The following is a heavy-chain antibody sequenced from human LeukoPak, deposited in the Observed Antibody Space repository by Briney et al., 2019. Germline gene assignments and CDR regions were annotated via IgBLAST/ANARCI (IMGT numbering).Heavy chain of an antibody. CDR1: GGSISSGSYY. CDR2: IYTSGST. V-gene: IGHV4-61*02. D-gene: IGHD3-22*01. J-gene: IGHJ6*03. Sequence: SETLSLTCTVSGGSISSGSYYWSWIRQPAGKGLEWIGRIYTSGSTNYNPSLKSRVTISVDTSKNQFSLKLSSVTAADTAVYYCARLSELSSFFTTYYYYYMDVWGKGTTVTVSS. CDR3: ARLSELSSFFTTYYYYYMDV.